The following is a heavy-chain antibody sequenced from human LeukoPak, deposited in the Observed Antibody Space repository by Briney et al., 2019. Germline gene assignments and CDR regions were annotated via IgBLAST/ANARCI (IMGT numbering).Heavy chain of an antibody. Sequence: SETLSLTCTVSGGSISSYYWSWIRQPPGKGLEWIGYIYYSGSTNYNPSLKSRVTISVDTSKNQFSLKLSSVTAADTAVYYCARLSKESNDYYYYYYMDVWGKGTTVTVSS. J-gene: IGHJ6*03. V-gene: IGHV4-59*01. D-gene: IGHD2/OR15-2a*01. CDR2: IYYSGST. CDR3: ARLSKESNDYYYYYYMDV. CDR1: GGSISSYY.